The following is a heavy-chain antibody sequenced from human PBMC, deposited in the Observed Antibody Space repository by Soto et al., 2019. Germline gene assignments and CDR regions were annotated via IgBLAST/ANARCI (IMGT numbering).Heavy chain of an antibody. D-gene: IGHD1-20*01. Sequence: LRLSCTASGFTFSTYGMHWVRQAPGKGLEWVAIISYDGSNKYYADSVKGRFTISRDNSKNTLYLQLSSLRTEDTAVYYCAKDRITGAYFDSWGQGALVTVSS. V-gene: IGHV3-30*18. CDR2: ISYDGSNK. CDR3: AKDRITGAYFDS. CDR1: GFTFSTYG. J-gene: IGHJ4*02.